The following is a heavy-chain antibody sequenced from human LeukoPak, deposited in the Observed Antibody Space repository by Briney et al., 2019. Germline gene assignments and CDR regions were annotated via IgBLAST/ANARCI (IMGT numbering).Heavy chain of an antibody. CDR1: GFTVSSHY. Sequence: GGSLRLSCAASGFTVSSHYMAWVRQPPGKGLEWVSIIFGGGGTYYAGSVRGRFTISRDNSQNTLFLQMNSLRDEDTAVYYCASWPGAWYGEDYWGQGTRVTVSS. J-gene: IGHJ4*02. CDR3: ASWPGAWYGEDY. CDR2: IFGGGGT. D-gene: IGHD3-10*01. V-gene: IGHV3-53*01.